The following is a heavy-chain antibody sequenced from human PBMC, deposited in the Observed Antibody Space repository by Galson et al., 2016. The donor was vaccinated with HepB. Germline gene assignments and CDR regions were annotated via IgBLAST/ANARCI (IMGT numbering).Heavy chain of an antibody. CDR3: ARQHNGGPSDY. J-gene: IGHJ4*02. Sequence: ETLSLTCTVSGGSISSYYWSWIRQSPGKGLEWIGYVFDSGRTEYNPSLKSRVTISVDTSKHQFSLNLGSVTAADTAVYYCARQHNGGPSDYWGQGTLVTVSS. CDR1: GGSISSYY. V-gene: IGHV4-59*01. D-gene: IGHD2-8*01. CDR2: VFDSGRT.